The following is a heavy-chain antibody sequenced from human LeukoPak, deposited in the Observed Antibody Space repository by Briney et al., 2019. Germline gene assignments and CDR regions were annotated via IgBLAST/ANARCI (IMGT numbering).Heavy chain of an antibody. CDR1: GFTFSSYT. D-gene: IGHD1-1*01. Sequence: GGSLRLSCAASGFTFSSYTMHWVRQIPGERPEWVSSISGDTTYIYYADSVKGRFTISRDNTNTSLFLQMNGLRAEDTATYFCARRGTDASFSFFDVWGQGTMVTVSS. CDR2: ISGDTTYI. CDR3: ARRGTDASFSFFDV. J-gene: IGHJ3*01. V-gene: IGHV3-21*01.